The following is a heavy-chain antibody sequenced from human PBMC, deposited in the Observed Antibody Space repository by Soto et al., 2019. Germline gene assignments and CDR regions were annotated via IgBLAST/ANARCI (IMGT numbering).Heavy chain of an antibody. V-gene: IGHV3-49*04. CDR3: TTEGNGYYDSY. CDR1: GFTFGYYT. Sequence: GGSLRLSCTASGFTFGYYTMSWVRQAPGKGLEWVGFIRSKTYGGTPEYVASVKGRFTISRDDSKSIAYLQMNSLKTEDTAVYYCTTEGNGYYDSYWGQGTLVTVS. D-gene: IGHD3-22*01. J-gene: IGHJ4*02. CDR2: IRSKTYGGTP.